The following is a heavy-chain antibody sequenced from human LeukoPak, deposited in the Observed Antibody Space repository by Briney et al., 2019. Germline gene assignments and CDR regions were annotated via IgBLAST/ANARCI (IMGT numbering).Heavy chain of an antibody. J-gene: IGHJ4*02. CDR3: ARDQTRAMGPKGY. Sequence: ASVKVSCKASGYTFTSYDINWVRQATGQGLEWMGWMNPNSGNTGYAQKFQGRVTMTRDTSISTAYMELSRLRSDDTAVYYCARDQTRAMGPKGYWGQGTLVTVSS. V-gene: IGHV1-8*01. D-gene: IGHD3-10*01. CDR1: GYTFTSYD. CDR2: MNPNSGNT.